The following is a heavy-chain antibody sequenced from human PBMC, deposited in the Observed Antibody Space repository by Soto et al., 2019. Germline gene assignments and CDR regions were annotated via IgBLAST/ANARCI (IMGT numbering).Heavy chain of an antibody. D-gene: IGHD3-10*01. Sequence: VQLVQSGAEVKKPGASVKVSCMASGYTFTSYGITWVRQAPGQGLEWMGWISAYNGNTNYAQKLQGRVTMTTDTSKRTTSMELRNLSSDDSAVYYGANEYYYGSEPRYWGQGTLVTVSS. CDR1: GYTFTSYG. CDR3: ANEYYYGSEPRY. V-gene: IGHV1-18*01. CDR2: ISAYNGNT. J-gene: IGHJ4*02.